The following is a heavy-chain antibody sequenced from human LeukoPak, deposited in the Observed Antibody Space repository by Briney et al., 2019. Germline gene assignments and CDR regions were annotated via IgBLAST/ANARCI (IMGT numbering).Heavy chain of an antibody. CDR2: INPSGGDT. J-gene: IGHJ5*02. V-gene: IGHV1-46*01. CDR3: ARDPKRRIAVAAFNWFDH. CDR1: GYTFTSYY. D-gene: IGHD6-19*01. Sequence: RASVKVSCKASGYTFTSYYMHWVRQAPGQGLEWMGIINPSGGDTSYAQKLQGRVTMTTDTSTSTAYMELRSLRSDDTAVYYCARDPKRRIAVAAFNWFDHWGQGTLVTVSS.